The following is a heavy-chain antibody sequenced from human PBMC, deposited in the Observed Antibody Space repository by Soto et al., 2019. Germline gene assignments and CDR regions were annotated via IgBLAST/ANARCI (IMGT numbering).Heavy chain of an antibody. V-gene: IGHV1-69*12. CDR3: ARDGDLRSDFWSGPLGGGWFDP. D-gene: IGHD3-3*01. CDR2: IIPIFGTT. J-gene: IGHJ5*02. Sequence: QVQLVQSGAEVRKPGSSVKVSCKASGGTFSNSAITWVRQAPGQGLEWVGGIIPIFGTTNYAQKFQGRVTMTADESTSTASMELSSLTSEDTAVYYCARDGDLRSDFWSGPLGGGWFDPWGQGTLVTVSS. CDR1: GGTFSNSA.